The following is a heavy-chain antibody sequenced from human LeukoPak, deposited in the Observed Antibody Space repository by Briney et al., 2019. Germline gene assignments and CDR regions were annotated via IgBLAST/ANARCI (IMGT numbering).Heavy chain of an antibody. D-gene: IGHD6-25*01. Sequence: PGGSLRLSCAASGFTFSAYAMSWVRQAPGMGLEWVSAITGSGGSTYYADSVKGRFTISRDKSKNTPYLEMNSLRAEDTAVYYCAKDLPGSRESLTGHWFHPWGQGTLVTVSS. CDR3: AKDLPGSRESLTGHWFHP. CDR1: GFTFSAYA. CDR2: ITGSGGST. V-gene: IGHV3-23*01. J-gene: IGHJ5*02.